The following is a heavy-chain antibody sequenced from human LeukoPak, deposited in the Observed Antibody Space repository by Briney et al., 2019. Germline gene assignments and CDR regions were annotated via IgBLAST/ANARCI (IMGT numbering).Heavy chain of an antibody. CDR3: AKEKSSGWPEDAFDI. D-gene: IGHD6-19*01. CDR2: ISGSSSTI. CDR1: GFTFSSYS. J-gene: IGHJ3*02. Sequence: GGSLRLSCAASGFTFSSYSMNWVRQAPGKGLEWVSYISGSSSTIYYADSVKGRFTISRDNSKNTLYLQMNSLRAEDTAVYYCAKEKSSGWPEDAFDIWGQGTMVTVSS. V-gene: IGHV3-48*01.